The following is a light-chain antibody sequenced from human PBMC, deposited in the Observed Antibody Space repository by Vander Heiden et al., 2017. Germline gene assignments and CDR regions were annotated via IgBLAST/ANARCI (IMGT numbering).Light chain of an antibody. CDR1: QSVSSSY. Sequence: ELVLTQSPGTLSLSPGERATLSCRASQSVSSSYLAWYQQKPGHAPRLLIYGASSRATGIPDRFSGSGSGTDFTLTISRLEPEDFAVYYCQQYGSSPLTFGGWTKVEIK. J-gene: IGKJ4*01. CDR2: GAS. V-gene: IGKV3-20*01. CDR3: QQYGSSPLT.